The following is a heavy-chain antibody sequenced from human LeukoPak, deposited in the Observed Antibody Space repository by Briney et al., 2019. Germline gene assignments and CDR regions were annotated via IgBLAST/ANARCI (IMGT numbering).Heavy chain of an antibody. V-gene: IGHV3-23*01. CDR1: GFTFSSYA. D-gene: IGHD2-2*02. CDR3: AKDPLPYCSSTSCYTGWDY. Sequence: GGSLRLSCAASGFTFSSYAMSWVCQAPGKGLEWVSAISGSGGSTYYADSVKGRFTISRDNSKNTLYLQMNSLRAEDTAVYYCAKDPLPYCSSTSCYTGWDYWGQGTLVTVSS. CDR2: ISGSGGST. J-gene: IGHJ4*02.